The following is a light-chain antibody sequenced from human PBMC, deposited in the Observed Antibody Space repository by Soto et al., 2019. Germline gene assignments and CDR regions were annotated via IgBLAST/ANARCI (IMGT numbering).Light chain of an antibody. CDR2: GAS. CDR3: QQYGRSPQT. CDR1: QSISSGY. J-gene: IGKJ1*01. Sequence: EIVLTQSPGTLSLSPGERATLSCRASQSISSGYLAWYQQKPGQAPRLLMYGASSRATGIPDRFSGSGSGTDFTLTISRLEPENFAVYYCQQYGRSPQTLGQGTKVEI. V-gene: IGKV3-20*01.